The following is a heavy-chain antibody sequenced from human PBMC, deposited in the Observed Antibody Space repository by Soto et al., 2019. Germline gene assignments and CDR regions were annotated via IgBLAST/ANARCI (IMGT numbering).Heavy chain of an antibody. J-gene: IGHJ5*02. CDR2: MTSDGSSK. V-gene: IGHV3-30-3*01. CDR3: ARDRVIRYTGYELDL. CDR1: GFAFNSHS. Sequence: QMQLLESGGGVVQPGKSLRLSCAASGFAFNSHSMHWVRQAPGKGLEWLALMTSDGSSKFYADSVKGRCTLSRDNSKNTLYLEMNSLRSEDTAVSYCARDRVIRYTGYELDLWGQGTLVTVSS. D-gene: IGHD3-9*01.